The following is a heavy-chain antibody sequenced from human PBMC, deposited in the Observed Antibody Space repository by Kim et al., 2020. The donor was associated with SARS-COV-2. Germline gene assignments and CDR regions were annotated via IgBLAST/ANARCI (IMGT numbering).Heavy chain of an antibody. J-gene: IGHJ4*02. Sequence: YADSVKSRCTISRDNAKNTLYLLMNSLRAEDTAVYYCARRAYSSGWWYLDYWGQGTLVTVSS. V-gene: IGHV3-74*01. CDR3: ARRAYSSGWWYLDY. D-gene: IGHD6-19*01.